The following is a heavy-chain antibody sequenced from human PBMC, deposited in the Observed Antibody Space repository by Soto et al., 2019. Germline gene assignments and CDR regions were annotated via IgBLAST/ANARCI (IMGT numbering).Heavy chain of an antibody. CDR3: ARAGRGRITMVRGSSFDI. V-gene: IGHV3-66*01. CDR2: IYSGGST. D-gene: IGHD3-10*01. Sequence: GGSLRLSCAASGFTVSSNYMSWVLQAPWKGLEWVSVIYSGGSTYYADSVKGRFTISRDNSKNTLYLQMNSLRAEDTAVYYCARAGRGRITMVRGSSFDIWGQGTMVTVSS. CDR1: GFTVSSNY. J-gene: IGHJ3*02.